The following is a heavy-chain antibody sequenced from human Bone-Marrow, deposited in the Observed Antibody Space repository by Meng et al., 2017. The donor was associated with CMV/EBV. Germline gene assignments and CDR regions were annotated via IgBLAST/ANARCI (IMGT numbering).Heavy chain of an antibody. CDR2: ISSSGTII. D-gene: IGHD5-18*01. J-gene: IGHJ4*02. CDR1: GFSFSAYA. CDR3: AVEPGYKYGLCDY. Sequence: GESLKISCTTSGFSFSAYAMNWVRQAPGKGLECISSISSSGTIIYYADSVKGRFTVYRENANNSLYLEMTGLGAGDTDVYYCAVEPGYKYGLCDYWGQGTLVTVSS. V-gene: IGHV3-21*06.